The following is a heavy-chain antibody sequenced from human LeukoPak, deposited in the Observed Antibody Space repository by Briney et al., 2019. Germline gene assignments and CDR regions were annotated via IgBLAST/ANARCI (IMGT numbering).Heavy chain of an antibody. V-gene: IGHV3-53*04. D-gene: IGHD3-10*01. CDR1: GFNVSRNY. Sequence: PGGSLRLSCAASGFNVSRNYMSWVRQAPGKGLEWVSVIYSGGSAYYADSVKGRFTISRHNSKNTLYLQMNMLRAEDTAVYYCARDKVVRGINYYHYYGMDVWGRGTTVTVSS. CDR3: ARDKVVRGINYYHYYGMDV. J-gene: IGHJ6*02. CDR2: IYSGGSA.